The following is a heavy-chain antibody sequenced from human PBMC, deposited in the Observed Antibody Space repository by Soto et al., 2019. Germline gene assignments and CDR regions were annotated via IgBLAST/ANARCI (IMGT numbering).Heavy chain of an antibody. J-gene: IGHJ4*02. V-gene: IGHV3-30*18. D-gene: IGHD2-8*01. Sequence: QVQLVESGGGVVQPGRSLRLSCAASGFTFSSYGMHWVRQASGKGLEWVAVISYDGSNKYYADSVKGRFTISRDNSKNTLFLQMNSLRAEDTAVYYCAKDRGYCTDGVCYVCPYWGQGTLVTVSS. CDR2: ISYDGSNK. CDR1: GFTFSSYG. CDR3: AKDRGYCTDGVCYVCPY.